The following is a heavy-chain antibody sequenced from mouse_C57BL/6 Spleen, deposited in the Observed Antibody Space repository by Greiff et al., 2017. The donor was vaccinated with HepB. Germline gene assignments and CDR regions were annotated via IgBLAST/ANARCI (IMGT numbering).Heavy chain of an antibody. CDR3: ARRGNGVFDY. CDR1: GFSLSTSGMG. J-gene: IGHJ2*01. D-gene: IGHD1-1*02. V-gene: IGHV8-12*01. Sequence: QVTLKESGPGLLQSSQTLSLTCSFSGFSLSTSGMGLNWIRQPSGKGLVWLAHIYWDDDKRYNPFLKSRLTISKDTSRNQVFLRITSVETADTATCYSARRGNGVFDYWGQGTTLTVSS. CDR2: IYWDDDK.